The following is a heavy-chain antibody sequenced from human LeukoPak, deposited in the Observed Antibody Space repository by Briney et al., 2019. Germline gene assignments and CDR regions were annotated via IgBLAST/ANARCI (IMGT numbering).Heavy chain of an antibody. J-gene: IGHJ2*01. CDR2: ISSSSSYI. D-gene: IGHD1-7*01. Sequence: PGGSLRLSCAASGFTFSSYSMNWVRQAPGKGLEWVSSISSSSSYIYYADSVKGRFTISRDNAKNSLYLQMNSLRAEDTAVYYCARDCTGTTGWYFDLWGRGTLVTVSS. V-gene: IGHV3-21*01. CDR1: GFTFSSYS. CDR3: ARDCTGTTGWYFDL.